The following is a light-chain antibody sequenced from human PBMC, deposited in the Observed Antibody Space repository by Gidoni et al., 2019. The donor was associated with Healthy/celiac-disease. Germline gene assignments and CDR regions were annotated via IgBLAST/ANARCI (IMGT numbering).Light chain of an antibody. CDR1: QCVSSN. V-gene: IGKV3-15*01. J-gene: IGKJ1*01. CDR3: QHYNNWWT. CDR2: GAS. Sequence: EIVMTQSPATLSVSPGERATLSCRASQCVSSNLAWYQQKPGQAPRLLIYGASTRATGIPARFSGSGSGTEFTLTISSLQSEDFAVYYCQHYNNWWTFGQGTKVEIK.